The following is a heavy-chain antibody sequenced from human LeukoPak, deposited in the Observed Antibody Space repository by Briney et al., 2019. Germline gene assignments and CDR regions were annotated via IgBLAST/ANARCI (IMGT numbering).Heavy chain of an antibody. V-gene: IGHV3-33*06. CDR1: GFTFSSYG. CDR3: AKVLGYGSRIGYFDY. CDR2: IWYDGSNK. J-gene: IGHJ4*02. Sequence: GRSLRLSCAASGFTFSSYGMHWVRQAPGKGLEWVAVIWYDGSNKYYADSVKGRFTISRDYSKNTLYLQMNSLRAEDTAVYYCAKVLGYGSRIGYFDYWGQGTLVTVSS. D-gene: IGHD3-10*01.